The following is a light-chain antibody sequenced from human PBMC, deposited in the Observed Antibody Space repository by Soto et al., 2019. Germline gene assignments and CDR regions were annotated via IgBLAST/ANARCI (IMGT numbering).Light chain of an antibody. CDR3: KKRRNWNRK. CDR1: QSVSSY. CDR2: DAS. V-gene: IGKV3-11*01. J-gene: IGKJ1*01. Sequence: IVLTHSPATLALSPGERATLSCRASQSVSSYLAWYQHKPGQAPRLLIYDASNRATGIQARFSGRGSGTDFTLTISSIAPEDFEIYNCKKRRNWNRKFGQGTKVDIK.